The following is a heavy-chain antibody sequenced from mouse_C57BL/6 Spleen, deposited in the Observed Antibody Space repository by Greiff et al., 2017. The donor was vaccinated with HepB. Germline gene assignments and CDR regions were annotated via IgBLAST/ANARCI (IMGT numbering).Heavy chain of an antibody. CDR1: GYSITSGYD. CDR2: ISYSGST. V-gene: IGHV3-1*01. J-gene: IGHJ1*03. D-gene: IGHD1-3*01. CDR3: ARDRLYPWYFDV. Sequence: EVQLQQSGPGMVKPSQSLSLTCTVTGYSITSGYDWHWIRHFPGNKLEWMGYISYSGSTNYNPSLKSRISITHDTSKNHFFLKLNSVTTEDTATYYCARDRLYPWYFDVWGTGTTVTVSP.